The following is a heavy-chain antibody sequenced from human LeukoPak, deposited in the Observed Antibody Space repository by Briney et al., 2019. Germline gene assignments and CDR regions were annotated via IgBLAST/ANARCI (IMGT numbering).Heavy chain of an antibody. J-gene: IGHJ2*01. CDR1: GDSISTYS. CDR3: AKAMSSAWNFDL. Sequence: SETLSLTCTVSGDSISTYSWIWIRQLPGKGLECIGYISYSGSTNFNPSLQSRVTMSVATSKNQFSLKLNSVTAADTAVYYCAKAMSSAWNFDLWGRGTLVTVSS. V-gene: IGHV4-59*01. CDR2: ISYSGST. D-gene: IGHD3-10*01.